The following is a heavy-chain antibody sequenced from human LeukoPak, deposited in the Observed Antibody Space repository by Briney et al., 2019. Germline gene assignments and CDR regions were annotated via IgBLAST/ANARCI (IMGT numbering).Heavy chain of an antibody. J-gene: IGHJ4*02. CDR2: ISSSSSYI. CDR1: GFTFSSYS. D-gene: IGHD2-2*01. CDR3: ARRYCSSTSCYSDY. V-gene: IGHV3-21*01. Sequence: GGSLRLSCAASGFTFSSYSMNWVRQAPGKGLEWVSSISSSSSYIYYADSVKGRFTISRDNAKNSLYLQMNSLRAEDTAVYYCARRYCSSTSCYSDYWGQGTLVTVSS.